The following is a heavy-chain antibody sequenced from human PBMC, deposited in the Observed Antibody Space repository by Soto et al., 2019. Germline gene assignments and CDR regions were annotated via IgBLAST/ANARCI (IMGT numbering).Heavy chain of an antibody. CDR1: GGSISSDDFF. V-gene: IGHV4-31*03. D-gene: IGHD3-10*01. Sequence: QVQLQESGPGLVKPSETLSLSCNVSGGSISSDDFFWSWVRQHPARGLEWIGYIYHSGTTYYNPSLQSRITISVDTSKNQFSLKLRSVTAADTAVYFCARDEYHGSGLSGGMDVWGQGTAVTVS. CDR2: IYHSGTT. J-gene: IGHJ6*02. CDR3: ARDEYHGSGLSGGMDV.